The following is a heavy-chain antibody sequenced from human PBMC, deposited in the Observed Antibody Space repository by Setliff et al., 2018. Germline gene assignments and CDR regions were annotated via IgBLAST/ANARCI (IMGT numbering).Heavy chain of an antibody. V-gene: IGHV4-39*07. CDR1: GASISSGTYY. Sequence: SETLSLTCTVSGASISSGTYYWAWIRQPPGKGLEWIGRIHYRGTTYSNASLASRLTMSVDTSKNQFSLNLYSVTAADTAVYYCARTSSGRYFDLWGRGTLVTVSS. CDR3: ARTSSGRYFDL. CDR2: IHYRGTT. J-gene: IGHJ2*01.